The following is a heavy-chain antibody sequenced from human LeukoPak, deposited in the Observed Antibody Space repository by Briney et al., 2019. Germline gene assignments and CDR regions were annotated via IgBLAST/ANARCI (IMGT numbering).Heavy chain of an antibody. CDR3: ARDLNRYYFEPPYGMDV. CDR2: IYSGGTT. J-gene: IGHJ6*02. D-gene: IGHD3-22*01. V-gene: IGHV3-53*01. CDR1: GFTVSSNY. Sequence: GGSLRLSCAASGFTVSSNYMSWVRQAPGKGLEWVSIIYSGGTTYHADSVKGRFTISRDNSKNTLYLQMNILRAEDSAVYYCARDLNRYYFEPPYGMDVWGQGTTVTVSS.